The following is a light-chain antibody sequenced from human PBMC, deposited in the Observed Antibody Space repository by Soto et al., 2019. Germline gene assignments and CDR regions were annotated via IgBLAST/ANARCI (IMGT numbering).Light chain of an antibody. CDR1: SSDVGGYNY. CDR3: SSYTSSSTLKV. CDR2: EVS. J-gene: IGLJ1*01. Sequence: QSALTQPASVSGSPGQSXTISCTGTSSDVGGYNYVSWYQQHPGKAPKLMIYEVSNRPSGVSNRFSGSKSGNTASLTISGLQAEDEADYYCSSYTSSSTLKVFGTGTKLTVL. V-gene: IGLV2-14*01.